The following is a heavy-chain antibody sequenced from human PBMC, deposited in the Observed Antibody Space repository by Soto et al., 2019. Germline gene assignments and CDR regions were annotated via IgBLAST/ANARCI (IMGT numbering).Heavy chain of an antibody. V-gene: IGHV4-31*03. CDR1: GDSVNSGGYH. Sequence: QVQLQESGPGQVKPSQTLSLACTVSGDSVNSGGYHWSWIRQHPGKGLEWIGDIYYSGSTYYNPSLKSRVTISIDTSTNHFSLHLSALTAADTAVYYCARAPIPNLNYYGMDVWGEGTTVTVSS. J-gene: IGHJ6*04. CDR3: ARAPIPNLNYYGMDV. CDR2: IYYSGST. D-gene: IGHD1-1*01.